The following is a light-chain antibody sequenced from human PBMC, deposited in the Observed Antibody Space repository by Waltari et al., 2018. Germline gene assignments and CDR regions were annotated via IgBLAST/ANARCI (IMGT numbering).Light chain of an antibody. V-gene: IGKV3-20*01. CDR2: AAS. CDR3: QHYVRLPAT. J-gene: IGKJ1*01. CDR1: QSVSRT. Sequence: EIVLTQSPGTLSSAPGERATLSCRASQSVSRTLAWYQQKPGQAPSLLIYAASTRATGIPDRFSGSGSGTDFSLTISRLEPEDFAVYYCQHYVRLPATFGQGTKVEI.